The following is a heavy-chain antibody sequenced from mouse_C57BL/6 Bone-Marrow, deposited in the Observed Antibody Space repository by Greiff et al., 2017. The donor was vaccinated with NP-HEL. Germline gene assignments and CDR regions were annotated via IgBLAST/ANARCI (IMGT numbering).Heavy chain of an antibody. CDR3: ARRGGEV. Sequence: QVQLQQSGPELVKPGASVKISCKASGYAFSSSWMNWVKQRPGKGLEWIGRIYPGDGDPNYNGKFKGKATLTADKSSSTAYMHLSSLTSEDSAVYFCARRGGEVWGTGTTVTVA. CDR2: IYPGDGDP. J-gene: IGHJ1*03. CDR1: GYAFSSSW. V-gene: IGHV1-82*01.